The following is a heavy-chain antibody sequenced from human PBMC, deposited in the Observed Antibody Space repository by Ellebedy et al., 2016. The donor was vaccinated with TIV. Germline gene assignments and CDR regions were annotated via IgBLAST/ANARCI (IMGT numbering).Heavy chain of an antibody. D-gene: IGHD3-10*01. Sequence: GESLKISCAASGFTFDDYVMSSVRQAPGKGLELVSGINWNGGSTGYGDSVKGRFTISRDNAKNSLYLQINSLRAEDTALYYCARDFPMGVRGVIPYDSWGQGTLVTVSS. J-gene: IGHJ4*02. V-gene: IGHV3-20*04. CDR1: GFTFDDYV. CDR2: INWNGGST. CDR3: ARDFPMGVRGVIPYDS.